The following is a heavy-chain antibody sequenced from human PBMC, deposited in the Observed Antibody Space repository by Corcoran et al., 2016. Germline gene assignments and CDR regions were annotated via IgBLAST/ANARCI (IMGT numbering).Heavy chain of an antibody. Sequence: QVQLVQSGAEVKKPGASVKVSCKVSGYTLTELSMHWVRQAPGKGLEWMGGVAAEDGETIYAQKCQGRVTMTEDTTTDTAYMELSSLRSEDTDGKYCATWATMVVVVQRDYYFDYWGQGTLVTVSS. CDR1: GYTLTELS. CDR2: VAAEDGET. V-gene: IGHV1-24*01. CDR3: ATWATMVVVVQRDYYFDY. J-gene: IGHJ4*02. D-gene: IGHD3-22*01.